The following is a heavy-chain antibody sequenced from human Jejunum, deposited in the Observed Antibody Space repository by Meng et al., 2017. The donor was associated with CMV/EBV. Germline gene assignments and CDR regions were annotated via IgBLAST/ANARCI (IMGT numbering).Heavy chain of an antibody. V-gene: IGHV3-23*01. J-gene: IGHJ4*02. CDR3: AKDLKPDGLWDFDS. Sequence: ASGFTFSSYSMTGVRQPPGKGLEWVSSLDTAGNTYYAGSVKGRFTISRDSSKTTLFLQMNSLRVEDTAVYYCAKDLKPDGLWDFDSWGQGTLVTVSS. D-gene: IGHD4-17*01. CDR2: LDTAGNT. CDR1: GFTFSSYS.